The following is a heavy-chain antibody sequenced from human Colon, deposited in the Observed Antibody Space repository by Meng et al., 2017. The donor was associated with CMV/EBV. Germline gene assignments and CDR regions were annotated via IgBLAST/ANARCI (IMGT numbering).Heavy chain of an antibody. CDR1: GYTFTGYW. CDR3: TREGFDY. V-gene: IGHV1-2*06. Sequence: QVQLVQPGVEVKKPGTSVNLSCKASGYTFTGYWMHWVRQAPGQGLEWKGRIKPSTGDTNYAQNFQGRVTVTRDTSISTVYMEVNSLTSGDTAVYYCTREGFDYWGQGALVTVSS. CDR2: IKPSTGDT. J-gene: IGHJ4*02.